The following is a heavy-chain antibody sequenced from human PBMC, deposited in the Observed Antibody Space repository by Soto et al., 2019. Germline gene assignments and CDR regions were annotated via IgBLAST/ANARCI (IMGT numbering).Heavy chain of an antibody. CDR3: GDGQCFSDY. Sequence: QVQLVESGGGVVQPGRSLRLSCAASGFPFSSSGMHWVRQAPGKGLEWVALISFDGSNTYYADSVKGRFTISRDHSPNALYLQMHSLRAEDTSLYYCGDGQCFSDYWGQGTLVTVSS. CDR1: GFPFSSSG. V-gene: IGHV3-30*03. CDR2: ISFDGSNT. J-gene: IGHJ4*02. D-gene: IGHD3-16*01.